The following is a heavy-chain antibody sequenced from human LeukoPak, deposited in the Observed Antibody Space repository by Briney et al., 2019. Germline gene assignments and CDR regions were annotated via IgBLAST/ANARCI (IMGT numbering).Heavy chain of an antibody. J-gene: IGHJ4*02. CDR3: ARDPDYYDSSGNN. CDR1: GGTFSSYA. V-gene: IGHV1-69*01. CDR2: NIPIFGTA. D-gene: IGHD3-22*01. Sequence: SVKVSCKASGGTFSSYAISWVRQAPGQGLEWMGGNIPIFGTANYAQKFQGRVTITADESTSTAYMELSSLRSEDTAVYYCARDPDYYDSSGNNWGQGTPVTVSS.